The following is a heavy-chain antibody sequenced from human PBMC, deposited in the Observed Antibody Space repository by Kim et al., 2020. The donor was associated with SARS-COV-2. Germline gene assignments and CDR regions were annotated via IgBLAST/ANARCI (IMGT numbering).Heavy chain of an antibody. CDR3: VLSGPSKYSSSRRYYYYYGMDV. V-gene: IGHV3-9*01. D-gene: IGHD6-13*01. CDR2: ISWNSGSI. CDR1: GFTFDDYA. Sequence: GGSLRLSCAASGFTFDDYAMHWVRQAPGKGLEWVSGISWNSGSIGYADSVKGRFTISRDNAKNSLYLQMNSLRAEDTALYYCVLSGPSKYSSSRRYYYYYGMDVWGQGTTVTVSS. J-gene: IGHJ6*02.